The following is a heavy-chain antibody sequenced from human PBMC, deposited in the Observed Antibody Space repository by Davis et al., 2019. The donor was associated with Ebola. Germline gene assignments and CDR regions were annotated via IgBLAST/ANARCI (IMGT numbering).Heavy chain of an antibody. CDR2: ISSSSSTI. CDR1: GFTFSSYS. D-gene: IGHD6-13*01. CDR3: AREYQQQLVYFDY. Sequence: WGSLRLSCAASGFTFSSYSMNWVRQAPGTGLAWVSYISSSSSTIYYADSVKGRFTISRDNAKNSLYLQMNSLRDEDTAVYYCAREYQQQLVYFDYWGQGTLVTVSS. V-gene: IGHV3-48*02. J-gene: IGHJ4*02.